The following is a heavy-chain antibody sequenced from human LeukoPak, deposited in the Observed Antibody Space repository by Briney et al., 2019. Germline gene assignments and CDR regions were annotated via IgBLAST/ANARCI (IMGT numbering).Heavy chain of an antibody. CDR3: ARVSYYDSSGPDY. J-gene: IGHJ4*02. D-gene: IGHD3-22*01. CDR1: GYSFTNYW. V-gene: IGHV5-51*01. CDR2: IYPGDSDT. Sequence: GESLEISCKGSGYSFTNYWIGWVRQMPGKGLEWMGIIYPGDSDTRYSPSFQGQVTISADKSISTAYLQWSSLKASDTAMYYCARVSYYDSSGPDYWGQGTLVTVSS.